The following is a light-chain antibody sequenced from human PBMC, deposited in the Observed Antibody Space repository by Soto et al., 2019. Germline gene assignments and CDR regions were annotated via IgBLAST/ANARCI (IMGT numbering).Light chain of an antibody. CDR2: GAS. J-gene: IGKJ1*01. Sequence: EIVLTQSPGTLSLSPGEGATLSCWASQTVSSNYLAWYQQRPGQAPRLIIYGASSRATGIPDRFSGSGSGTEFTLTISSLQPDDVGTYYCQQYHDYWTFGQGTKVDIK. CDR3: QQYHDYWT. V-gene: IGKV3-20*01. CDR1: QTVSSNY.